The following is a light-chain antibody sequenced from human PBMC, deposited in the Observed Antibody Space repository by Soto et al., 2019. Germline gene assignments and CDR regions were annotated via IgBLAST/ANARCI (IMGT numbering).Light chain of an antibody. V-gene: IGLV2-14*01. CDR2: DVS. J-gene: IGLJ3*02. Sequence: QSALTQPASVSGSPGQSITISCTGNSRDVGDYNFVSWYQQHPGKAPKLMIYDVSNRPSGVSNRFSGSKSGNTASLTISGLQAEDEADYYCISYTSSSPLVFGGGTKLTVL. CDR1: SRDVGDYNF. CDR3: ISYTSSSPLV.